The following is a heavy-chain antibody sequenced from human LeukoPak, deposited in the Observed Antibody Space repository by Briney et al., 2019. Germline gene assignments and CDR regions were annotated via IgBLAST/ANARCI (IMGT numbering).Heavy chain of an antibody. CDR1: GFTFSSYS. CDR2: ISSSSSTI. J-gene: IGHJ4*02. CDR3: ARGKGNMVRGVLDY. D-gene: IGHD3-10*01. V-gene: IGHV3-48*01. Sequence: GGSLRLSCAASGFTFSSYSMNWVRQAPGKGLEWVSYISSSSSTIYYADSVKGRFTISRDNSKNTLYLQMNSLRAEDTAVYYCARGKGNMVRGVLDYWGQGTLVTVSS.